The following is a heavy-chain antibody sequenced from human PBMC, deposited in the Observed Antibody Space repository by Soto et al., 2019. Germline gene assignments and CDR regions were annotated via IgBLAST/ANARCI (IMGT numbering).Heavy chain of an antibody. CDR2: ISYDGSNK. J-gene: IGHJ3*02. CDR3: AEIAVAGHGAFDI. D-gene: IGHD6-19*01. V-gene: IGHV3-30*18. CDR1: GFTFSSYG. Sequence: PGGSLRLSCAASGFTFSSYGMHWVRQAPGKGLEWVAVISYDGSNKYYADSVKGRFTISRDNSKNTLYLQMNSLRAEDTAVYYCAEIAVAGHGAFDIWGQGTMVTVSS.